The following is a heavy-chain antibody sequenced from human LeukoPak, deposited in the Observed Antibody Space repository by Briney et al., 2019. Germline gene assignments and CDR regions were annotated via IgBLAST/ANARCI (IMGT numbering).Heavy chain of an antibody. Sequence: GGSLRLSCAASGFTFSSYAMSGVRQAPGKGLEWVSAISGSGGSTYYADSVKGRFTISRDNSKNTLYLQMNSLRAEDTAVYYCAKDFDWLSHFDYWGQGTLVTVSS. V-gene: IGHV3-23*01. CDR2: ISGSGGST. CDR1: GFTFSSYA. CDR3: AKDFDWLSHFDY. D-gene: IGHD3-9*01. J-gene: IGHJ4*02.